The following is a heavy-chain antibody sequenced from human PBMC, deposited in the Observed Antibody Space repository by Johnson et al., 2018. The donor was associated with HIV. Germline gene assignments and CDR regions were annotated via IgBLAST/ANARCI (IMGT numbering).Heavy chain of an antibody. Sequence: QVQLVESGGGLVKPGGSLRLSCGASGFTFSSYDMNWVRQAPGKRLEGVAFIRYDGSNKYYADSVKGRFTISRDNAKNSLYLQMNSLRAEDTAVYYCARDLRWSYDAFDIWGQGTMVTVSS. CDR2: IRYDGSNK. CDR3: ARDLRWSYDAFDI. V-gene: IGHV3-30*02. CDR1: GFTFSSYD. J-gene: IGHJ3*02. D-gene: IGHD5-24*01.